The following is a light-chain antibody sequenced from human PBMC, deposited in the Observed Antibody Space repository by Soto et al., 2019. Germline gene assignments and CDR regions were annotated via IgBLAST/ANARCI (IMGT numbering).Light chain of an antibody. V-gene: IGLV2-23*01. CDR1: SNDVGRYNL. Sequence: QSALTQPASVSGSPGQSITISCTGTSNDVGRYNLVSWYQHHPGKAPKLIIYEATKRPSGVSDRFSGSKSGNTASLTISGLQASDEADYFCCSYAGTTTLLFGGGTTLTVL. J-gene: IGLJ2*01. CDR2: EAT. CDR3: CSYAGTTTLL.